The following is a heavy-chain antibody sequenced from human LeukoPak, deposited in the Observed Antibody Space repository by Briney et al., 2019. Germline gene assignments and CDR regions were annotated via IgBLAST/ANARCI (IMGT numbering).Heavy chain of an antibody. D-gene: IGHD5-24*01. Sequence: GGSLRLSCAASGFTFGSYWMSWVRLAPGKGLEWVANIKGDGSEKWYADSVKGRFTISRDNAQNSVHLQMNSLRAEDTAVYHCARDGYRSRWLHPWGQGTLVTVTS. CDR1: GFTFGSYW. CDR2: IKGDGSEK. V-gene: IGHV3-7*01. J-gene: IGHJ5*02. CDR3: ARDGYRSRWLHP.